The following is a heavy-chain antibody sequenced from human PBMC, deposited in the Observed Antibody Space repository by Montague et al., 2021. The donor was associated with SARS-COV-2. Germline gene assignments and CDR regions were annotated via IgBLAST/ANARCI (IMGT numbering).Heavy chain of an antibody. J-gene: IGHJ3*01. CDR3: ARKMDSSFDA. CDR2: TYYRSKWYN. CDR1: GARLCSESLH. Sequence: ASPGARLCSESLHSPWIRQCPSRGLEWLASTYYRSKWYNDSAPSVSGHATVKPGTSRNQFTLHVDSVTPEDTPLYFCARKMDSSFDAWGQGTRVSVSS. V-gene: IGHV6-1*01. D-gene: IGHD2-2*03.